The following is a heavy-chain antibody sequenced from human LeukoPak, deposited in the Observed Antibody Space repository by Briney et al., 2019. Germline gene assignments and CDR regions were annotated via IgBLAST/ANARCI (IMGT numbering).Heavy chain of an antibody. V-gene: IGHV1-2*02. J-gene: IGHJ4*02. CDR1: GYTFTGYY. CDR2: INPNSGGT. CDR3: ARSLIGYCSSTSCYDCHCFDY. D-gene: IGHD2-2*01. Sequence: ASVKVSCKASGYTFTGYYMHWVRQAPGQGLEWMGWINPNSGGTNYAQKFQGRVTMTRDTSISTAYMELSRLRSDDTAVYYCARSLIGYCSSTSCYDCHCFDYWGQGTLVTVSS.